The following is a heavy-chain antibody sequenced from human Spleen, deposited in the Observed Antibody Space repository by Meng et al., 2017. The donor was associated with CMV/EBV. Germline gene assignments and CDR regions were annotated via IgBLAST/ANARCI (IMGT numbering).Heavy chain of an antibody. V-gene: IGHV3-33*06. D-gene: IGHD2-15*01. CDR1: SDYD. Sequence: SDYDLHWVRQTVDKGLEGVAAVWYDGTNKYYADSVKGRFTESKDYSKNTFYLQMNSLRVEDTAVYYCAKDGRYCSGGTCYPFYYFDYWGQGALVTVSS. CDR2: VWYDGTNK. CDR3: AKDGRYCSGGTCYPFYYFDY. J-gene: IGHJ4*02.